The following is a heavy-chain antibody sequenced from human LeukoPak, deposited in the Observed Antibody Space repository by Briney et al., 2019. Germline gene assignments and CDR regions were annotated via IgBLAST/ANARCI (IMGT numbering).Heavy chain of an antibody. CDR1: GFTFDDYA. D-gene: IGHD4-23*01. Sequence: GRSLRLSCAASGFTFDDYAMHWVRQAPGKGLEWVSGISWNSGNIGYADSVKGRFTISRDNAKNSLYLQMNSLRAEDTALYYCTRDPWGTTTVVTPDDYWGQGTLVTVSS. V-gene: IGHV3-9*01. CDR3: TRDPWGTTTVVTPDDY. CDR2: ISWNSGNI. J-gene: IGHJ4*02.